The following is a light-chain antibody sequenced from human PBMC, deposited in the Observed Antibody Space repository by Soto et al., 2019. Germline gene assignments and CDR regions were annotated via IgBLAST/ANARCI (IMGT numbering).Light chain of an antibody. J-gene: IGKJ2*01. CDR1: QSSNNY. Sequence: DIQMTQSPSSLSASVGDRVTITCRASQSSNNYLNWYHHKPGKAPKLLIYAASSLQSGVPSRFSGSGSGTDFTLTISSLQPEDFATYYCQQTYRTPYTFGQGTKLEIK. CDR3: QQTYRTPYT. CDR2: AAS. V-gene: IGKV1-39*01.